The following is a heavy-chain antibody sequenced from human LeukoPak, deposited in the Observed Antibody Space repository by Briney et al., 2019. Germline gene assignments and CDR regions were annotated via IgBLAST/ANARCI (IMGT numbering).Heavy chain of an antibody. D-gene: IGHD4-11*01. Sequence: PSETLSLTCTVSGGSISSYYWSWIRQPPGKGLERIGYIYYSGSTNYNPSLKSRVTISVDTSKNQFSLKLRSVTAADTAVYYCAREAEAKYSNYVDYWGQGTLVTVSS. CDR1: GGSISSYY. CDR3: AREAEAKYSNYVDY. J-gene: IGHJ4*02. CDR2: IYYSGST. V-gene: IGHV4-59*01.